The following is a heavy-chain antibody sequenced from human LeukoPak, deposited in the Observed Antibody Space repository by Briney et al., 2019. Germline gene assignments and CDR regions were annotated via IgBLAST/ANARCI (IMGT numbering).Heavy chain of an antibody. CDR1: GYSISSGYY. Sequence: SETLSLTCTVSGYSISSGYYWGWIRQPPGKGLEWIGSIYHSGSTYYNPSLKSRVTISVDTSKNQFSLKLSSVTAADTAVYYCARVVPAAIHYYYYYYMDVWGKGTTVTVSS. J-gene: IGHJ6*03. CDR3: ARVVPAAIHYYYYYYMDV. D-gene: IGHD2-2*01. CDR2: IYHSGST. V-gene: IGHV4-38-2*02.